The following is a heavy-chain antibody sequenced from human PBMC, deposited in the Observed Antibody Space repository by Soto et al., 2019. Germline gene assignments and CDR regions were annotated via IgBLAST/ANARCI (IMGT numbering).Heavy chain of an antibody. D-gene: IGHD6-13*01. CDR3: AKEFEQQLVPHPWFDP. V-gene: IGHV4-31*03. Sequence: PSETLSLTCTVSGGSISSGGYYWSWIRQHPGKGLEWIGYIYYSGSTYYNPSLKSRVTISVDTSKNQFSLKLSSVTAADTAVYYCAKEFEQQLVPHPWFDPWGQGTLVTVSS. CDR2: IYYSGST. J-gene: IGHJ5*02. CDR1: GGSISSGGYY.